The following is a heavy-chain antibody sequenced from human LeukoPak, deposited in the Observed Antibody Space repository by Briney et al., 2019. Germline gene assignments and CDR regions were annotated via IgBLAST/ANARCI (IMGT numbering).Heavy chain of an antibody. CDR2: ISVSCGST. CDR1: GFTISSYT. CDR3: AKDRNDSRPSGAFDI. V-gene: IGHV3-23*01. D-gene: IGHD3-22*01. J-gene: IGHJ3*02. Sequence: GGSLRLSCAVSGFTISSYTMSWVRPPPRKGVERVSAISVSCGSTYYAHSFKVRSTISRDNSKNTMHLQMNSLRAEETAVYYCAKDRNDSRPSGAFDIWGQRTMVTVSS.